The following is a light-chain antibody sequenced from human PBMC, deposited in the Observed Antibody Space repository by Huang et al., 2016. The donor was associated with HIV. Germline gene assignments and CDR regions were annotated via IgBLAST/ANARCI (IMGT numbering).Light chain of an antibody. J-gene: IGKJ4*01. CDR3: QQYESWPPLT. V-gene: IGKV3-15*01. CDR1: QSVRDK. Sequence: EIVMTQSPDTLSVSPGERATLACRASQSVRDKLAWYQQKPGQAPRLLLHATSTRAAGVPVRFSGSGSGTEFTLTSSSLQSEDCGVYYCQQYESWPPLTFGGGTKVEIK. CDR2: ATS.